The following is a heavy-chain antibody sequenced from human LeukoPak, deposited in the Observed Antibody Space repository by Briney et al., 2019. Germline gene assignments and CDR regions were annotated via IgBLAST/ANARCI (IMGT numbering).Heavy chain of an antibody. CDR3: ARDNDGSGNQGSAFDI. Sequence: NPSETLSLTCTISGGSISGSSYYWGWIRQPPGKGLEWIGSIYYSGNTYYNPSLKSRVTISVDTSKNQFSLKLSSVTAADTALYYCARDNDGSGNQGSAFDIWGPGTMVIVSS. CDR1: GGSISGSSYY. CDR2: IYYSGNT. V-gene: IGHV4-39*07. D-gene: IGHD3-10*01. J-gene: IGHJ3*02.